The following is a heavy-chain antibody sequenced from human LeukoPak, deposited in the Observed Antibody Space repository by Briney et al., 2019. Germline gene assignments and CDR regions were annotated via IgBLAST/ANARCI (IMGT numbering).Heavy chain of an antibody. D-gene: IGHD6-13*01. J-gene: IGHJ4*02. CDR2: IYYSGST. V-gene: IGHV4-39*01. CDR1: GGSISSGSYY. CDR3: ARLCRREAAAGNY. Sequence: SETLSLTCTVSGGSISSGSYYWGWIRQPPGKGLEWIGSIYYSGSTYYNPSLKSRFTISVDTSKNQFSLKLSSVTAADTAVYYCARLCRREAAAGNYWGQGTLVTVSS.